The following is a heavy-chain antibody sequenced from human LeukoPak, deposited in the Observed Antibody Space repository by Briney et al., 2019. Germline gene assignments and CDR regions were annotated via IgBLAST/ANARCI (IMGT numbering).Heavy chain of an antibody. V-gene: IGHV3-30*02. CDR1: GFTFSSYG. CDR2: IRYDGSNK. CDR3: AKDHRNSQILVGATRWYAFDI. J-gene: IGHJ3*02. Sequence: PGGSLRLSCAASGFTFSSYGMHWVRQAPGKGLGWVAFIRYDGSNKYYADSVKGRFTISRDNSKNTLYLQMNSLRAEDTAVYYCAKDHRNSQILVGATRWYAFDIWGQGTMVTVSS. D-gene: IGHD1-26*01.